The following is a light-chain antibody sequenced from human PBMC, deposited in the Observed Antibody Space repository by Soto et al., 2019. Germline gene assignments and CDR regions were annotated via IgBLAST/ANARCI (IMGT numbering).Light chain of an antibody. CDR1: QSVRNNY. CDR3: QQYGSTPLT. CDR2: DAS. Sequence: EIVLTQSPDTLSLSPGERATLSCRASQSVRNNYLAWNQQKPGQAPRFLIYDASSRATGIPDRFSGSGSGTDFTFTISRLEPEDFAVYYCQQYGSTPLTFGGGTKVDIK. J-gene: IGKJ4*01. V-gene: IGKV3-20*01.